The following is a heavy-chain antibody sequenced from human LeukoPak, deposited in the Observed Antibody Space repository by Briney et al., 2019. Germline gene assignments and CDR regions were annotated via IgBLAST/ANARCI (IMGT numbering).Heavy chain of an antibody. CDR3: ARHSTGTGDY. D-gene: IGHD1-1*01. CDR2: IDSTDSYT. CDR1: GYSFTSYW. J-gene: IGHJ4*02. Sequence: GESLKISCKGSGYSFTSYWITWVRQMPGKGLECMGRIDSTDSYTNYSPSFQGHVTISVDKSISTAYLQWSSLKASDTAMYYCARHSTGTGDYWGQGTLVTVSS. V-gene: IGHV5-10-1*01.